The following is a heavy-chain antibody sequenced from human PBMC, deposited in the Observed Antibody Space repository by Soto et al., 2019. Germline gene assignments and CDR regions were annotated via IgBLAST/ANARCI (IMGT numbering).Heavy chain of an antibody. D-gene: IGHD2-2*01. CDR2: ISYDGSNK. CDR1: GFTFSSYG. V-gene: IGHV3-30*18. J-gene: IGHJ4*02. Sequence: GGSLRLSCAASGFTFSSYGMHWVRQAPGKGLEWVAVISYDGSNKYYADSVKGRFTISRDNSKNTLYLQMNSLRAEDTAVYYCAKGRGVVVPAAPLDYWGQGTLVTVSS. CDR3: AKGRGVVVPAAPLDY.